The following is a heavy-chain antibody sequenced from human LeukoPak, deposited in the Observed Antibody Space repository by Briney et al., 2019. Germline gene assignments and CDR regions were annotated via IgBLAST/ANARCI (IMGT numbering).Heavy chain of an antibody. V-gene: IGHV3-15*01. CDR3: TTRYCSSTSCYSAY. D-gene: IGHD2-2*01. J-gene: IGHJ4*02. CDR2: IKSKTDGGTT. CDR1: GFTFSNAW. Sequence: GGSLRLSCAASGFTFSNAWMSWVRQAPGKGLEWVGRIKSKTDGGTTDYAAPVKGRFTISRDDSKNTLYLQMNSLKTEDTAVYYCTTRYCSSTSCYSAYWGQGTLVTVSP.